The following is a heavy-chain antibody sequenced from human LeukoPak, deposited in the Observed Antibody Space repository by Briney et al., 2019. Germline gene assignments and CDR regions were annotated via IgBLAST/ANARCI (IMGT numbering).Heavy chain of an antibody. V-gene: IGHV3-23*01. D-gene: IGHD5-12*01. CDR2: ISDSGADT. J-gene: IGHJ4*02. CDR3: AKMGWTAYDYTNY. CDR1: GFTFSSYA. Sequence: QPGGSLRLSCAASGFTFSSYAMSWVRQAPGKGLEWVSVISDSGADTYYTDSVKGRFTISRDSSKNTLYLQMNSLRAEDTAVYYCAKMGWTAYDYTNYWGQGTLVTVSS.